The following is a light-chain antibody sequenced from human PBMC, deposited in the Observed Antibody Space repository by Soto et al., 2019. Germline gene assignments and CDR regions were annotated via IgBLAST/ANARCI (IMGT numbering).Light chain of an antibody. CDR2: DAS. J-gene: IGKJ4*01. CDR3: QQFSSYPLT. Sequence: ELVMTQSPATLSVSPGERATLSCRASQSVSYNLAWYQQKPGQAPRLLIYDASSRATGIPDRFSGGGSGTDFTLTIGRLEPEDFAVYYCQQFSSYPLTFGGGTKVDIK. V-gene: IGKV3-20*01. CDR1: QSVSYN.